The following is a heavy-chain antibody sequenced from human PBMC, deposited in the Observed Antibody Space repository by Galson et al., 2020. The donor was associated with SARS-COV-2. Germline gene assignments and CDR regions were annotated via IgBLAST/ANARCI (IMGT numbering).Heavy chain of an antibody. CDR2: IRSRANNYAT. J-gene: IGHJ4*02. Sequence: GGSLRLSCAASGFTFSGAVMHWVRQASGKGLEWVGRIRSRANNYATGYAASVKGRFIISRDDSKKTAYLQMNSLKTEDTAVYYCITINYWGQGTLVTVSS. CDR1: GFTFSGAV. CDR3: ITINY. V-gene: IGHV3-73*01.